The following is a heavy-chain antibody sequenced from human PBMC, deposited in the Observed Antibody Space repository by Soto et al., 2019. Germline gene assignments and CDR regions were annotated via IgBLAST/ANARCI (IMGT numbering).Heavy chain of an antibody. CDR2: IYWDADK. J-gene: IGHJ4*02. Sequence: QITLNESGPTQVKPRQTLTLTCTFSGFSLTTSGVGVGWIRQSPGKAPEWLALIYWDADKRYSPSLKRRLTITTDTSKTQVVLTMADLEPAATSTYYCAHRVLRTVFGLVTTTAIYFDFWGQGTPVAVSS. CDR3: AHRVLRTVFGLVTTTAIYFDF. D-gene: IGHD3-3*01. CDR1: GFSLTTSGVG. V-gene: IGHV2-5*02.